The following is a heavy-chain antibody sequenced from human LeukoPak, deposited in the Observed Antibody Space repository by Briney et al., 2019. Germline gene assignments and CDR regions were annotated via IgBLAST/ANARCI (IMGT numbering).Heavy chain of an antibody. Sequence: SETLSLTCTVSGGSLSSSSYCWGWIRQPPGKGLEWIGTFYYSVSTYYNPSLKSRVTISVDTSKNQFSLKLSSVTAADTAVYYCARLRSNRYFEYWGQGTLVTVSS. J-gene: IGHJ4*02. D-gene: IGHD6-13*01. CDR1: GGSLSSSSYC. V-gene: IGHV4-39*01. CDR2: FYYSVST. CDR3: ARLRSNRYFEY.